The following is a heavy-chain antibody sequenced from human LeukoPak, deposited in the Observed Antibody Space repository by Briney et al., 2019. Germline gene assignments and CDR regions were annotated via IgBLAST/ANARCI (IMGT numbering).Heavy chain of an antibody. CDR1: GGSISSGGYY. CDR2: IYHSGST. D-gene: IGHD5-24*01. Sequence: PSETLSLTCTVSGGSISSGGYYWSWIRQPPGKGLEWIGYIYHSGSTYYNPSLKSRVTISVDRSKNQFSLKLSPVTAADTAVYYCARGPPRDGYNYWGQGTLVTVSS. J-gene: IGHJ4*02. CDR3: ARGPPRDGYNY. V-gene: IGHV4-30-2*01.